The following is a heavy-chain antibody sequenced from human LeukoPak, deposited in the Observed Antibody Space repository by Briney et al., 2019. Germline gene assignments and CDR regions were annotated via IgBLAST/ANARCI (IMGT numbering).Heavy chain of an antibody. Sequence: SETLSLTCAVYGGSFSGYYWSWIRQPPGKGLEWIGEINHSGSTNYNPSLKSRVSMSVDASKNQVSLKLGSVTAADTAVYYCARLRRDINDWYADDCWGQGTLVTVSS. CDR1: GGSFSGYY. V-gene: IGHV4-34*01. CDR3: ARLRRDINDWYADDC. D-gene: IGHD6-19*01. J-gene: IGHJ4*02. CDR2: INHSGST.